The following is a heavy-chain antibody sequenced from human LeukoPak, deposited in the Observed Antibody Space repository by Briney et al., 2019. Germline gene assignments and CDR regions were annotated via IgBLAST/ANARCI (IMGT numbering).Heavy chain of an antibody. V-gene: IGHV4-38-2*02. CDR1: GYSISSGYY. CDR3: ARGGIAARLIDY. D-gene: IGHD6-6*01. Sequence: SETLSLTCTVSGYSISSGYYWGWIRQPPGKGLEWIGSIYLSGSTYYNPSLKSRVTISVDTSKNQFSLKLSSVTAADTAVYYCARGGIAARLIDYWGQGTLVTVSS. CDR2: IYLSGST. J-gene: IGHJ4*02.